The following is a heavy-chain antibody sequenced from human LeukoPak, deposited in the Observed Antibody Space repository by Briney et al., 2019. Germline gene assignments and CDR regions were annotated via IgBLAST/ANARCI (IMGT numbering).Heavy chain of an antibody. CDR2: ISLSGLT. J-gene: IGHJ4*02. D-gene: IGHD2-8*01. V-gene: IGHV4-4*02. Sequence: SETLSLTCGVSCGSISNTNWWSWVRQPPGQGLEWIGEISLSGLTNYNPSLKSRVTVSLDKSKNHLSLNLTSVTAADTAVYYCSRENGAFSPFGYWGQGTLVTVPS. CDR3: SRENGAFSPFGY. CDR1: CGSISNTNW.